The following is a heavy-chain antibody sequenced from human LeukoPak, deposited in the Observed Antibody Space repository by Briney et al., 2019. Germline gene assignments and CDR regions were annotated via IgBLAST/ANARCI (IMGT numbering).Heavy chain of an antibody. J-gene: IGHJ4*02. D-gene: IGHD3-22*01. Sequence: PGGSLRLSCSASGFTFSSSAMHWVRQAPGKGLEYVSAISSNGDSTYYADSVKGRFTISRDSSKNTLYLQMSSLRAEDTAVYYWVKGLRYYDSSDTFDYWGQGTLVTVSS. CDR2: ISSNGDST. V-gene: IGHV3-64D*06. CDR3: VKGLRYYDSSDTFDY. CDR1: GFTFSSSA.